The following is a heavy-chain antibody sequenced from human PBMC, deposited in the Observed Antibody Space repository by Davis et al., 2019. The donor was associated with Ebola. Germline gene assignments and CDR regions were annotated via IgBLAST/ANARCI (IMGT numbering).Heavy chain of an antibody. J-gene: IGHJ5*02. Sequence: ASVKVSCKASGYTFTGYYMHWVRQAPGQGLEWMGWINPNSGGTNYAQKFQGWVTMTRDTSISTAYMELSRLRSDDTAVYYCAREEGYSSSFTWFDPWGQGTLVTVSS. CDR1: GYTFTGYY. CDR3: AREEGYSSSFTWFDP. V-gene: IGHV1-2*04. D-gene: IGHD6-6*01. CDR2: INPNSGGT.